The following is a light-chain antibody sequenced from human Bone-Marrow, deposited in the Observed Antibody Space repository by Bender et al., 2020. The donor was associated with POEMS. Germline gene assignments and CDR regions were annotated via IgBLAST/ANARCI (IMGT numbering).Light chain of an antibody. J-gene: IGLJ1*01. Sequence: QSVLTQPPSVSGAPGQSITISCTGTSDDIGAYNYVSWYQQHPGKAPKLMIYDVSNRPSGVSNRFSGSKSGNTASLSISGLQADDEADYYCSSYTTSRTFVFGSGTKVTVL. V-gene: IGLV2-14*03. CDR2: DVS. CDR3: SSYTTSRTFV. CDR1: SDDIGAYNY.